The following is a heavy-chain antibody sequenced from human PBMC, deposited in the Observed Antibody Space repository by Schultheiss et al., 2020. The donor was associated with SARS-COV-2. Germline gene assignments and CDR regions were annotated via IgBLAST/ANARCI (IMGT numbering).Heavy chain of an antibody. CDR1: GFTFSSYG. Sequence: GESLKISCAASGFTFSSYGMHWVRQAPGKGLEWVAVIWYDGSNKYYADSVKGRFTISRDNSKNTLYLQMNSLRAEDTAVYYCARVSRSDYYGMDVWGQGTTVTVSS. D-gene: IGHD4-17*01. CDR2: IWYDGSNK. V-gene: IGHV3-33*08. CDR3: ARVSRSDYYGMDV. J-gene: IGHJ6*02.